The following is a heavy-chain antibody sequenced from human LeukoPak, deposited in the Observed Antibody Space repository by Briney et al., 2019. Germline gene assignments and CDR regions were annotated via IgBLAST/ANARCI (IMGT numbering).Heavy chain of an antibody. CDR2: IKQGGSEK. J-gene: IGHJ5*02. D-gene: IGHD3-10*01. CDR3: ARDPLPMDNWFDP. V-gene: IGHV3-7*01. Sequence: GESLRLSCAASGFTFSSYWMSWVRQAPGKGLEWVANIKQGGSEKYYVDSVKGRFTISRDNAKNSLYLQMNSLRAEDTAVYYCARDPLPMDNWFDPWGQGTLVTVSS. CDR1: GFTFSSYW.